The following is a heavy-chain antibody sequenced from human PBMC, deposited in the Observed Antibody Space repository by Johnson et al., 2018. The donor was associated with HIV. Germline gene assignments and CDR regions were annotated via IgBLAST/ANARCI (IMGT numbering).Heavy chain of an antibody. CDR3: AKKGNVGSWDLDAFDI. J-gene: IGHJ3*02. CDR2: INNSGGGT. V-gene: IGHV3-NL1*01. CDR1: GFTFSSYG. Sequence: QVQLVESGGGVVQPGGSLRLSCAASGFTFSSYGMHWVRQAPGKGLEWVSVINNSGGGTYYADSVRGQFTISRDNSKNTLYLQMNSLRAEDTAIYYCAKKGNVGSWDLDAFDIWGQGTMVTVSA. D-gene: IGHD1-26*01.